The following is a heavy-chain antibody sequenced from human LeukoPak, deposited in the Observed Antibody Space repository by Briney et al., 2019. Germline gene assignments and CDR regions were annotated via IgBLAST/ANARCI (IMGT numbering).Heavy chain of an antibody. D-gene: IGHD4-11*01. CDR2: IYYSGST. Sequence: SETLSLTCTVSGDSISSYYWSWIRQPPGKGLEWIGYIYYSGSTNYNPSLKSRVTISVDTSKNQFSLKVSSVTAADTAVYYCARESSNSLDYWGQGTLVTVSS. J-gene: IGHJ4*02. CDR1: GDSISSYY. CDR3: ARESSNSLDY. V-gene: IGHV4-59*08.